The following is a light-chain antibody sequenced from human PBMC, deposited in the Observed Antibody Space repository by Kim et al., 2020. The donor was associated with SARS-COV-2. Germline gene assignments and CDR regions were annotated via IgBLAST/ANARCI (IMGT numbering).Light chain of an antibody. J-gene: IGLJ3*02. CDR3: AAWDDSLSGPV. CDR1: SSNIGSNY. CDR2: RNN. Sequence: GQRATISCSGSSSNIGSNYVYWYQQLPGTAPKLLIYRNNQRPSGVPDRFSGSKSGTSASLVISGLRSEDEADYYCAAWDDSLSGPVFGGGTQLTVL. V-gene: IGLV1-47*01.